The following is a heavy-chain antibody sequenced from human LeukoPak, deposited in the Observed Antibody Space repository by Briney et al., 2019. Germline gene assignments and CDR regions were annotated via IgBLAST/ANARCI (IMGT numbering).Heavy chain of an antibody. D-gene: IGHD3-9*01. V-gene: IGHV4-38-2*01. CDR1: GYSISSGYY. Sequence: SETLSLTCAVSGYSISSGYYWGWIRPPPGKGLEWIGIIYHGGSTYYNPSLKSRVTMSVDTFKNQFSLKLSTVTAADTAVYYCARGSSLTGYYTNFDYWGQGTLVTVSS. CDR2: IYHGGST. CDR3: ARGSSLTGYYTNFDY. J-gene: IGHJ4*02.